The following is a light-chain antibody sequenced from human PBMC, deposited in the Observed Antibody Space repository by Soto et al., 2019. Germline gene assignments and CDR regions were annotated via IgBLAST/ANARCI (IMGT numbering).Light chain of an antibody. CDR3: AAWDDSLSGHVV. V-gene: IGLV1-47*01. CDR1: SSNIGSNY. J-gene: IGLJ2*01. CDR2: RNN. Sequence: QFVLTQPPSASGTPGQRVTISCSGSSSNIGSNYVYWYQQLPGTAPKLLIYRNNQRPSGVPDRFSGSKSGTSASLAISGLRSEDEADYYCAAWDDSLSGHVVFGGGTKVTVL.